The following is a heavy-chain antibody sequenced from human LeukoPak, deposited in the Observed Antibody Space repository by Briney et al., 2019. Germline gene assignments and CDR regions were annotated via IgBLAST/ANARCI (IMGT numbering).Heavy chain of an antibody. Sequence: GRSLRLSCAASGFTFSSYAMPWVHQAPGKGLEWVAVISYDGSNKYYADSVKGRFTISRDNSKNTLYLQMNSLRAEDTAVYYCARQERITIFGVVIPLDYYYYGMDVWGQGTTVTVSS. CDR3: ARQERITIFGVVIPLDYYYYGMDV. D-gene: IGHD3-3*01. CDR2: ISYDGSNK. J-gene: IGHJ6*02. CDR1: GFTFSSYA. V-gene: IGHV3-30-3*01.